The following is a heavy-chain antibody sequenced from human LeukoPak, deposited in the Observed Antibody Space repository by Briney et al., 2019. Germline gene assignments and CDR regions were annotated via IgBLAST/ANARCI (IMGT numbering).Heavy chain of an antibody. Sequence: SETLSLTCTVSGYSISSGYHWGWIRQPPGKGLEWVGSIHHSGTTYYNPSLKSRVTISLATSKNQFSLKLSSVTAADTAVYYCARSKDILTGYCFDYWGQGTLVTVSS. V-gene: IGHV4-38-2*02. D-gene: IGHD3-9*01. CDR1: GYSISSGYH. CDR2: IHHSGTT. CDR3: ARSKDILTGYCFDY. J-gene: IGHJ4*02.